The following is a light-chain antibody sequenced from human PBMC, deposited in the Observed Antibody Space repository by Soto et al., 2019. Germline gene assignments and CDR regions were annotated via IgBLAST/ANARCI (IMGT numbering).Light chain of an antibody. CDR2: GNS. J-gene: IGLJ3*02. V-gene: IGLV1-40*01. Sequence: QSVLTQPSSVSGAPGQRGTISCTGSSSNIGAGYDVHWYQQLPGTAPKLLIYGNSNRPSGVPDRFSGSKSGTSASLAITGLQAEDEADYYCQSYDSSLSGSVFGGGTKLTVL. CDR3: QSYDSSLSGSV. CDR1: SSNIGAGYD.